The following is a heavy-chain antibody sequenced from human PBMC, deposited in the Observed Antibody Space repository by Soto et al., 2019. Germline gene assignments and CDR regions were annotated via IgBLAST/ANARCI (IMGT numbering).Heavy chain of an antibody. Sequence: GGSLRLSCAASGFTFSSYEMNWVRQAPGKGLEWVSYISSSGSTIYYADSVKGRFTISRDNAKNSLYLQMNSLRAEDTAVYYCAGSSGYSYGMDVWGQGTTVTVS. D-gene: IGHD3-22*01. CDR3: AGSSGYSYGMDV. CDR2: ISSSGSTI. CDR1: GFTFSSYE. V-gene: IGHV3-48*03. J-gene: IGHJ6*02.